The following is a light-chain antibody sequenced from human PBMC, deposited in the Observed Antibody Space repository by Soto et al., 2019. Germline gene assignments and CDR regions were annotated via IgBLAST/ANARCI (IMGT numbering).Light chain of an antibody. CDR1: QGISTF. J-gene: IGKJ4*01. CDR3: QQSYATVRT. V-gene: IGKV1-39*01. CDR2: AAS. Sequence: DIQMTQSPSSLSTSVGDRVTITCRASQGISTFLNWYQQKPGKAPRLLIYAASRLQSEVPARFSGSGAETDFTLTITSLQPEDFGIYYCQQSYATVRTFGGGTKVDIK.